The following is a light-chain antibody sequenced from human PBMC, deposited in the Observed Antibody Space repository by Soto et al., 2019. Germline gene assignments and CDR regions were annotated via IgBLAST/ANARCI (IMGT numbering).Light chain of an antibody. Sequence: IPFHQFPTSLSASVGDRVTITCRASQGISSYLGWYQQKPGKAPNLLIYDASTLHSGVPSRFSGGGSGTDFTLTISSLEPEDFAVYYCQQRNNCPKTFGHGTKVDI. J-gene: IGKJ1*01. CDR2: DAS. CDR1: QGISSY. CDR3: QQRNNCPKT. V-gene: IGKV1-9*01.